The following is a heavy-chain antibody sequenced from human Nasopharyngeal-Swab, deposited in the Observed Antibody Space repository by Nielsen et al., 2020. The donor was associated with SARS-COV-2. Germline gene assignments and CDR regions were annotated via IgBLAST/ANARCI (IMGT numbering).Heavy chain of an antibody. CDR3: TRNHLGLGI. V-gene: IGHV3-11*04. CDR2: ISSSGSTI. Sequence: GESLKISCAASGFTFSDYYMSWIRQAPGKGLEWVSYISSSGSTIYYADSVKGRFTTSRDNAKNTLYLQMNSLRAEDTAVYYCTRNHLGLGIWGQGTVVTVSS. D-gene: IGHD3-16*01. CDR1: GFTFSDYY. J-gene: IGHJ3*02.